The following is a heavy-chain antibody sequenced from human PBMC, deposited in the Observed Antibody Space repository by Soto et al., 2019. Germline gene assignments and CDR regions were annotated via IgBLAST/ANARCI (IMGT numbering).Heavy chain of an antibody. J-gene: IGHJ6*02. CDR1: GGSISRGGYY. CDR2: IYYSGST. V-gene: IGHV4-31*03. Sequence: SETLSLTCTVSGGSISRGGYYWSWIRQHPGKGLEWIGYIYYSGSTYYNPSLKSRVTISVDTSKNQFSLKLSSVTAADTAVYYCARGGERSWFYYDSSGPISTYGMDVWGQGTTVTVSS. CDR3: ARGGERSWFYYDSSGPISTYGMDV. D-gene: IGHD3-22*01.